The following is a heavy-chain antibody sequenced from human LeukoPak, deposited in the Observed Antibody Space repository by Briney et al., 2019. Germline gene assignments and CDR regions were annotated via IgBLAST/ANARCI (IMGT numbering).Heavy chain of an antibody. CDR1: GFTFWSYW. J-gene: IGHJ4*02. CDR2: INLDGSEK. CDR3: ARTRLSCDC. V-gene: IGHV3-7*01. D-gene: IGHD2/OR15-2a*01. Sequence: GGSLRLSCAASGFTFWSYWMTWVRHAPGKGLEWVASINLDGSEKNYVDSVEGRFAISRDNAKKSLFLQMNSLRDEDTAVYYCARTRLSCDCWGQGTLVTVSS.